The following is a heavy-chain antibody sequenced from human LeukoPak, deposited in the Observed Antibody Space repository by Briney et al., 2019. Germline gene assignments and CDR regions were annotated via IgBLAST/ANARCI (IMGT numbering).Heavy chain of an antibody. CDR1: GGSISSYY. CDR2: IYYSGST. CDR3: ARDGAVAGIDY. Sequence: SETLSLTCTVSGGSISSYYWSWIRQPPGKGLEWIGYIYYSGSTNYNPSLKSRVTISVDTSKNQFSLKLSSVTAADTAVYYCARDGAVAGIDYWGQGTLVAVSS. V-gene: IGHV4-59*01. D-gene: IGHD6-19*01. J-gene: IGHJ4*02.